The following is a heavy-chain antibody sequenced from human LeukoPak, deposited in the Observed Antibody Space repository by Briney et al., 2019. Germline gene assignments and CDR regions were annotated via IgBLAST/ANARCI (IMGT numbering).Heavy chain of an antibody. J-gene: IGHJ4*02. Sequence: GGSLRLSCAASGFTFSSYSMNWVRQAPGKGLEWVSSISSSSSYIYYADSVKGRFTISRDNAKNSLYLQMNSLRPEDTAVYYCTRSDCSGGSCYDYWGQGTLVTVSS. CDR1: GFTFSSYS. V-gene: IGHV3-21*01. D-gene: IGHD2-15*01. CDR2: ISSSSSYI. CDR3: TRSDCSGGSCYDY.